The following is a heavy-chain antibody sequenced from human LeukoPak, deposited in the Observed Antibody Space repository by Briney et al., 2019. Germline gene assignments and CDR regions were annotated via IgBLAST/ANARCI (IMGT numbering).Heavy chain of an antibody. D-gene: IGHD7-27*01. Sequence: KPSETLSLTCTVSGDSISSDYWSWIRQSPGKGLEWIGYIYYSGTTSYNPSLKSRVTISLDTSKNQFSLKLSSVTAADTAAYYCARGANWGSPDYWGQGTLVTVSS. CDR1: GDSISSDY. V-gene: IGHV4-59*01. CDR3: ARGANWGSPDY. CDR2: IYYSGTT. J-gene: IGHJ4*02.